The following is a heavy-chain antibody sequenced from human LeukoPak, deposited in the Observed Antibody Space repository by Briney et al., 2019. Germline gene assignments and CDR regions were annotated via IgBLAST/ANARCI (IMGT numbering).Heavy chain of an antibody. J-gene: IGHJ4*02. CDR3: AKSPGIGTYGDRSTAVDY. CDR1: GFSFSYYG. V-gene: IGHV3-30*18. CDR2: ISYDGTNK. D-gene: IGHD4-17*01. Sequence: GGSLRLSCSASGFSFSYYGFHWVRQAPGKGLEWVALISYDGTNKYYADSVKGRFTISRDNSKNTLFLQMNSLRAEDTAVYYCAKSPGIGTYGDRSTAVDYWGQGTLVTVSS.